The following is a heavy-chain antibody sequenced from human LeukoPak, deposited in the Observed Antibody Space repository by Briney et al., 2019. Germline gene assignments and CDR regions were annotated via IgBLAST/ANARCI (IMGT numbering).Heavy chain of an antibody. CDR1: GFTFSDYY. CDR3: ARDRVEYSSSSGYYYYMDV. CDR2: ISSSGSTI. Sequence: GGSLRLSCAASGFTFSDYYMSWIRQAPGKGLEWVSYISSSGSTIYYADSVKGRFTISRDNAKNSLYLQMNSLRAEDTAVYYCARDRVEYSSSSGYYYYMDVWGKGTTVTVSS. J-gene: IGHJ6*03. V-gene: IGHV3-11*01. D-gene: IGHD6-6*01.